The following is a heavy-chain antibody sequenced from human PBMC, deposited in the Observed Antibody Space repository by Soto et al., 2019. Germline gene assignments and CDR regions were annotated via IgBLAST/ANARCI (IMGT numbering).Heavy chain of an antibody. V-gene: IGHV3-23*01. CDR1: GFTFRSSA. CDR2: IGGDGVGT. D-gene: IGHD6-6*01. J-gene: IGHJ4*02. CDR3: AKGSRASRPYYFDC. Sequence: PGWSLRLSCTTSGFTFRSSAMSWVRQTPGKGLEWVSSIGGDGVGTYYADSVKGRFTISRDNSRNSLFLQMNSLRAEDTALYYCAKGSRASRPYYFDCSGQGTLVTVSS.